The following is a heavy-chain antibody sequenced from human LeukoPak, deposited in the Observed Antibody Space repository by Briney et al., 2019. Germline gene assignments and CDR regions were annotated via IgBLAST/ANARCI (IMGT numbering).Heavy chain of an antibody. V-gene: IGHV4-59*01. CDR1: GGSISSYY. CDR3: AGTRYSSGWYQGWFDP. Sequence: PSETVSLTCTVSGGSISSYYWSWIRQPPGKGLEWIGYIYYSGSTNYNPSLKSRVTISVDTSKNQFSLKLSSVTAADTAVYYCAGTRYSSGWYQGWFDPWGQGTLVTVSS. J-gene: IGHJ5*02. CDR2: IYYSGST. D-gene: IGHD6-19*01.